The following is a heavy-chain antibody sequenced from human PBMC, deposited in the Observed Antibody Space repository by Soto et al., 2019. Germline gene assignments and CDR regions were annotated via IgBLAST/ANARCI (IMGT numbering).Heavy chain of an antibody. J-gene: IGHJ5*02. D-gene: IGHD3-22*01. CDR1: GYSFTSYW. Sequence: GESLKISCQGSGYSFTSYWISWVRQMPGKGLEWMGRIEPSDSRTNYSPSFQGHGTISADKSISTAYLQWSSLKASDTAMYYCARVGGYYDSSGYPPRFDPWGQGTLVTVSS. CDR3: ARVGGYYDSSGYPPRFDP. CDR2: IEPSDSRT. V-gene: IGHV5-10-1*01.